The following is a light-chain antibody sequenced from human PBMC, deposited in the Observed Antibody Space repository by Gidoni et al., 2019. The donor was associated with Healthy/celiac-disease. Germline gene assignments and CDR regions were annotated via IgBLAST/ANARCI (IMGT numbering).Light chain of an antibody. CDR1: SSNIGSNT. J-gene: IGLJ2*01. CDR2: SNN. Sequence: SVLTTPPSASGTPEKRVTIPCSGSSSNIGSNTVNWYQQLPGTAPKLLIYSNNQRPSGVPDRVSGSKSGTSASLAISGLQSEDEADYYCAAWDDSLNGVVFGGGTKLTVL. V-gene: IGLV1-44*01. CDR3: AAWDDSLNGVV.